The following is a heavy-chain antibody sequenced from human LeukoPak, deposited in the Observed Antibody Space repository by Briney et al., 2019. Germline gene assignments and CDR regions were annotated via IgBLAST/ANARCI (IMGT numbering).Heavy chain of an antibody. CDR2: IGGSGGST. CDR1: GFTFSTYA. J-gene: IGHJ4*02. Sequence: GGSLRLSCAASGFTFSTYAMSWVRQAPGKGLEWVSAIGGSGGSTYYADSVKGRFTISRDNSKNTLYLQMNSLRAEDTAVYYCAKAFSYYGSGLDYWGQGTLVTVSS. CDR3: AKAFSYYGSGLDY. V-gene: IGHV3-23*01. D-gene: IGHD3-10*01.